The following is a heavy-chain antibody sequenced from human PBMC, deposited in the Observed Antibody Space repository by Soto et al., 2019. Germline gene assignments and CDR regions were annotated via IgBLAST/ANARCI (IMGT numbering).Heavy chain of an antibody. Sequence: GGSLRLSCAASGFTFSSYGMHWVRQAPGKGLEWVAVIWYDGSNKYYADSVKGRFTISRDNARNMLYLQMNSLRAEDTAVYYCARDGVGSTAYFGYFDYWGLGTLVTVSS. CDR1: GFTFSSYG. CDR2: IWYDGSNK. CDR3: ARDGVGSTAYFGYFDY. J-gene: IGHJ4*02. D-gene: IGHD1-26*01. V-gene: IGHV3-33*01.